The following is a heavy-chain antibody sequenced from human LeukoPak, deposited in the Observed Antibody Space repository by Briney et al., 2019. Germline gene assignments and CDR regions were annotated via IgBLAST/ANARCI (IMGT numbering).Heavy chain of an antibody. D-gene: IGHD2-15*01. V-gene: IGHV3-23*01. CDR2: ITGSGSDT. J-gene: IGHJ4*02. CDR1: GFTFSSYA. CDR3: AKGTEGYCSGTICYPFDY. Sequence: PGGSLRISCEASGFTFSSYAMNWVRQVPGKGLEWVSSITGSGSDTYFVDSVKGRFTISRDNSKNTLYLQLNSLRADDTAVYYCAKGTEGYCSGTICYPFDYWGRGTLVTVSS.